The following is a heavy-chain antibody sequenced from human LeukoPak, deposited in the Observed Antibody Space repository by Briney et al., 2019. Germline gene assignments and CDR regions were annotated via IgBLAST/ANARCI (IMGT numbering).Heavy chain of an antibody. CDR3: AKDSQVRGVWFDP. D-gene: IGHD3-10*01. Sequence: GGSLRHSCAASGFTFSSYAMSWVRQAPGKGLEWVSAISGSGGSTYYADSVKGRFTISRDNSKKTLYLQMSSLRAEDTAVYYCAKDSQVRGVWFDPWGQGTLVTVSS. CDR1: GFTFSSYA. V-gene: IGHV3-23*01. J-gene: IGHJ5*02. CDR2: ISGSGGST.